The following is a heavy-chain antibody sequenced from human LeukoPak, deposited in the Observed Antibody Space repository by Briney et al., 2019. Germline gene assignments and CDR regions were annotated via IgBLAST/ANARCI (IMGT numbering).Heavy chain of an antibody. Sequence: ASVKVSCKAFGYTFSNYAMSWVRQAPGQGLEWMGWINTNTGTPMYAQGFTGRFVFSLDTSVTTAYLQISSLKAEDTAVYYCARYYDTSMAFWGQGTLVTVSS. J-gene: IGHJ4*02. CDR3: ARYYDTSMAF. CDR2: INTNTGTP. D-gene: IGHD3-9*01. CDR1: GYTFSNYA. V-gene: IGHV7-4-1*02.